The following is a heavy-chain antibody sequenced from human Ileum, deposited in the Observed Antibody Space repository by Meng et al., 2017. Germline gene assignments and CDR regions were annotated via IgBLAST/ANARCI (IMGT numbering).Heavy chain of an antibody. V-gene: IGHV6-1*02. D-gene: IGHD3-16*01. CDR2: TYYRSKWYN. Sequence: QVQLRPSGPGLVMPSQPLSLSCAISGDSVSSNSAAWNWIRQSPSRGLEWLGRTYYRSKWYNNYAVSVRSRISINPDTFKNQFSLQLNSVTPEDTAVYYCARDGGAAPDYFDYWGQGTLVTVSS. CDR3: ARDGGAAPDYFDY. J-gene: IGHJ4*02. CDR1: GDSVSSNSAA.